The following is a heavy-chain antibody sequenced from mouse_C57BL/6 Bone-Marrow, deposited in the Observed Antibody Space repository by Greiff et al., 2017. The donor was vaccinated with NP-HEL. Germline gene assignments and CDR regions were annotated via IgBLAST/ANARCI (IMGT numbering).Heavy chain of an antibody. V-gene: IGHV1-85*01. D-gene: IGHD2-1*01. J-gene: IGHJ2*01. CDR2: IYPRDGST. CDR1: GYTFTSYD. Sequence: QVQLKQSGPELVKPGASVKLSCKASGYTFTSYDINWVKQRPGQGLAWIGWIYPRDGSTKYNEKFKGKATLTVDTSSSTAYMELHSLTSEDSAVYFCAAYYGNWENWGQGTTLTVSS. CDR3: AAYYGNWEN.